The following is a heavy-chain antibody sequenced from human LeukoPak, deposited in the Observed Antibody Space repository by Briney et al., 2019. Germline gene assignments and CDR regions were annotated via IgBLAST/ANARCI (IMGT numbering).Heavy chain of an antibody. V-gene: IGHV4-59*01. CDR2: IYASGNT. Sequence: SETLSLTCTVSGDSISRYYWSWVRQPPGKGLEWIAYIYASGNTKYNPSLKSRVTLSIDTSKNQFSLKLSSVTAADTAVYFCARDFYLDGYPYFDYWGQGTLVTVSS. J-gene: IGHJ4*02. CDR1: GDSISRYY. CDR3: ARDFYLDGYPYFDY. D-gene: IGHD5-24*01.